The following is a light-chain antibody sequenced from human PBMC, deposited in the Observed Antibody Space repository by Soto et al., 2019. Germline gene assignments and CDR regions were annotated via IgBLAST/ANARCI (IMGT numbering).Light chain of an antibody. Sequence: EIVMTQSPATLSVSPGERATLSCRASQSVSVNLAWYQQKPGQAPRLLIYGVSTRATGIPARFSGSGSGTEVTLTISTLQSEDSAVYYCQPYNNWPPITFGQGTRLEIK. V-gene: IGKV3-15*01. J-gene: IGKJ5*01. CDR1: QSVSVN. CDR3: QPYNNWPPIT. CDR2: GVS.